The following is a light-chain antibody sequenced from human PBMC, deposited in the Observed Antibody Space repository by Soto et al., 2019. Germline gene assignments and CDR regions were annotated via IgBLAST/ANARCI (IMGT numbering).Light chain of an antibody. CDR2: STN. CDR1: SSNLGTHT. Sequence: QSVLTQPPSASETPGQRVTISCSGSSSNLGTHTVNWYQQVPGTAPKLLIYSTNQRPSGVPDRISGSKSGTSASLAISGLQSDDEADYYCAAWDDSLTGPVFGGGTKVTVL. J-gene: IGLJ2*01. CDR3: AAWDDSLTGPV. V-gene: IGLV1-44*01.